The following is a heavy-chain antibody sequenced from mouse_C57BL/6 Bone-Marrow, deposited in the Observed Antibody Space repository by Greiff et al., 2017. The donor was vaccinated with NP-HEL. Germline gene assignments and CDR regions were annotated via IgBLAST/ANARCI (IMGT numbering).Heavy chain of an antibody. CDR2: ISDGGSYT. V-gene: IGHV5-4*03. CDR3: ARVYGYDWYFDV. D-gene: IGHD2-2*01. Sequence: EVMLVESGGGLVKPGGSLKLSCAASGFTFSSYAMSWVRQTPEKRLEWVATISDGGSYTYYPDTVKGRFTISRDNAKNNLYLQMSHLKSEDTAMYYCARVYGYDWYFDVWGTGTTVTVSS. CDR1: GFTFSSYA. J-gene: IGHJ1*03.